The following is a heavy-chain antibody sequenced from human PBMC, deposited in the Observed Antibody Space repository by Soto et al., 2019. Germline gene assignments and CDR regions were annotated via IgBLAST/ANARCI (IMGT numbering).Heavy chain of an antibody. Sequence: SETLSLTCAVYGGSFSGYYWSWIRQPPGKGLEWIGDINHSGSTNYNPSLKSRVTISVDTSKNQFSLKLSAVTAAATAVYYRASLGASKIRGVINRWYNPWGQGTLVTVSS. CDR1: GGSFSGYY. D-gene: IGHD3-10*01. CDR3: ASLGASKIRGVINRWYNP. CDR2: INHSGST. J-gene: IGHJ5*02. V-gene: IGHV4-34*01.